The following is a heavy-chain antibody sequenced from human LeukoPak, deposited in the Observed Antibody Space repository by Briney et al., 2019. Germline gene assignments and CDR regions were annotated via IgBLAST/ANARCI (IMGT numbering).Heavy chain of an antibody. CDR1: GFTFSSYG. CDR3: ARDMEQWLVQDWYFDL. J-gene: IGHJ2*01. Sequence: GGSLRLSCAASGFTFSSYGMHWVRQAPRKGLEWVAVIGYDGRNKYYADSVKGRFIISRDNSKNTLYLQMNILRAEDTAVYYCARDMEQWLVQDWYFDLWGRGTLVTVSS. D-gene: IGHD6-19*01. CDR2: IGYDGRNK. V-gene: IGHV3-33*01.